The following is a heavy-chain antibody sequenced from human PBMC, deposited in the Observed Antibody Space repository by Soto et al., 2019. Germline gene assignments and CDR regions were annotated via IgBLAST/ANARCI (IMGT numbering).Heavy chain of an antibody. J-gene: IGHJ6*02. CDR3: VRDSSIAAAMDYYGMDV. CDR2: IYSGGST. CDR1: GFTVSSNY. Sequence: GGSLRLSCAASGFTVSSNYMSWVRQAPGKGLEWVSVIYSGGSTYYADSVKGRFTISRDNSKNTLYLQMNSLRAEDTAVYYCVRDSSIAAAMDYYGMDVWGQGTTFTVSS. V-gene: IGHV3-53*01. D-gene: IGHD6-13*01.